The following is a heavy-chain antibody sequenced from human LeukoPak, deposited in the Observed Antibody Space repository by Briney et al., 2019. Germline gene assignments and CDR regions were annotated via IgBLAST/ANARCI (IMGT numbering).Heavy chain of an antibody. CDR2: IYTSGST. CDR1: GGSISSYY. D-gene: IGHD2-15*01. CDR3: ARDFKGGGSWYGPGAFDI. J-gene: IGHJ3*02. V-gene: IGHV4-4*07. Sequence: SETLSLTCTVSGGSISSYYWSWIRQPAGKGLEWIGRIYTSGSTNYNPSLNSRVTMSVDTSKNQFSLKLSSVTAADTAVYYCARDFKGGGSWYGPGAFDIWGQGTMVTVSS.